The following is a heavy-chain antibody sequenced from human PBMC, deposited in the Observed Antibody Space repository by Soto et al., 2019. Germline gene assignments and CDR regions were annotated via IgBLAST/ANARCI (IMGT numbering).Heavy chain of an antibody. CDR1: GFTFSNYW. V-gene: IGHV3-74*01. Sequence: EVQLVESGGGLVQPGGSLRLSCAASGFTFSNYWMHWVRQSPGKGLVWVSRIKTDGSDTHYADSVTGRFTISRDNAKNTLYLQMNSLRDEDTAVYYCARLRTSGWAFDIWGQGTMVIVSS. D-gene: IGHD6-25*01. CDR3: ARLRTSGWAFDI. J-gene: IGHJ3*02. CDR2: IKTDGSDT.